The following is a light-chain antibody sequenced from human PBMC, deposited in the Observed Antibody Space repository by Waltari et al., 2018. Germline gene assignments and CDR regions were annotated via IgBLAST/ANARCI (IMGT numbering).Light chain of an antibody. Sequence: EIVLTQSPGTLSLSPGERVTLSCRASQSVSSTYLAWYQQKPGQAPRVLIYGASSRATGIPDRFSGSGSGTDFTLTIGRLEPEDFAVYYCQQYGNSPYTFGQGTKLEI. V-gene: IGKV3-20*01. CDR2: GAS. CDR3: QQYGNSPYT. CDR1: QSVSSTY. J-gene: IGKJ2*01.